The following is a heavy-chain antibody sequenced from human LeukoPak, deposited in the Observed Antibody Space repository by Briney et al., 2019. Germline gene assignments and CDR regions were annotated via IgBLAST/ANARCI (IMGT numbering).Heavy chain of an antibody. Sequence: KPSETLSLTCSVSGDTISTSDHYWGWIRQPPGKGLEWIGSIYYTGNTYYNPSLKSRVTISVDTSKNQFSLKLSSVTAADTAVYFCARSQAAGTEGADYWGQGTLVTVSS. D-gene: IGHD6-13*01. V-gene: IGHV4-39*01. CDR1: GDTISTSDHY. CDR3: ARSQAAGTEGADY. J-gene: IGHJ4*02. CDR2: IYYTGNT.